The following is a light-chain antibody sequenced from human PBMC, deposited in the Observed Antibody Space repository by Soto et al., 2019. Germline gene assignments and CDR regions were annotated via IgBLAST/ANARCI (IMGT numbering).Light chain of an antibody. CDR1: QSVSTR. J-gene: IGKJ1*01. V-gene: IGKV1-5*02. CDR3: QQYSVYWT. Sequence: DMHMTHSPSSLSASVGDIVASIFRASQSVSTRLAWYQQKPGKAPKVLIYDASSWAGGVPSRFTGSGSGTEFTLTINSLQPDDFATYYCQQYSVYWTFGQGTKVDIK. CDR2: DAS.